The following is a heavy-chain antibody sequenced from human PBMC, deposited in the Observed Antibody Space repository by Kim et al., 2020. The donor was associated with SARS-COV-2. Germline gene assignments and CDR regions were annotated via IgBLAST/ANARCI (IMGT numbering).Heavy chain of an antibody. V-gene: IGHV3-30*01. Sequence: YYADSVKGRFTISRDNSKNTLYLQMNSLRAEDTAVYYCAREIPLPYYFDYWGQGTLVTVSS. J-gene: IGHJ4*02. D-gene: IGHD1-26*01. CDR3: AREIPLPYYFDY.